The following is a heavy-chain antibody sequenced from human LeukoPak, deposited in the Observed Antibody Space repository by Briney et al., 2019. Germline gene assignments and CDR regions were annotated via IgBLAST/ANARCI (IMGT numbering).Heavy chain of an antibody. CDR2: ISYDGSNK. D-gene: IGHD3-10*01. V-gene: IGHV3-30*14. CDR1: GFTFSSYA. CDR3: ARTLWFGELDV. Sequence: GGSLRLSCAASGFTFSSYAMHWVRQAPGKGLEWVAVISYDGSNKYYADSVKGRFTISRDNSKNTLYLQMNSLRAEDTALYYCARTLWFGELDVWGKGTTVTVSS. J-gene: IGHJ6*04.